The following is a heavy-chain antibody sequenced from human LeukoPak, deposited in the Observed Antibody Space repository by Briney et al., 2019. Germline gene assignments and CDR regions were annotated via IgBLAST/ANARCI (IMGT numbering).Heavy chain of an antibody. CDR2: ISYEGGTQ. J-gene: IGHJ5*02. D-gene: IGHD3-10*01. V-gene: IGHV3-30*18. CDR3: AKEGTPHVSTWYDL. CDR1: GFTFSIYA. Sequence: PGGSLRLSCAASGFTFSIYAMNWVRQAPGKGLEWVAVISYEGGTQHYADSVKGRFIISRDNPRNTLYLQMNILRTEDTAVYYCAKEGTPHVSTWYDLWGQGTQVIVSS.